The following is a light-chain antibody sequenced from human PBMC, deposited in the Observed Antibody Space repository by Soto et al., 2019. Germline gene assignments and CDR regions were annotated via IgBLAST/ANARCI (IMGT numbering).Light chain of an antibody. CDR2: AAS. CDR1: QGISSY. CDR3: QQLDTFPLT. J-gene: IGKJ4*01. V-gene: IGKV1-9*01. Sequence: DIQLTQSPSFLSASVGGRVTITCRASQGISSYLAWYQHTPGKAPKLLISAASALQSGVPSRFSGSGSGTEFTLTISSLQPEDFATYYCQQLDTFPLTFGGGTKVEIK.